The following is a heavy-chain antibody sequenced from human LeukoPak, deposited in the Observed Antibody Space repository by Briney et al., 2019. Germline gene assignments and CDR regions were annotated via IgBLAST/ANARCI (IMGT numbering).Heavy chain of an antibody. CDR3: AKVPSPYCSSTSCYVEDAFDI. CDR1: GFTFSSYG. V-gene: IGHV3-30*18. D-gene: IGHD2-2*01. J-gene: IGHJ3*02. CDR2: ISYDGSNK. Sequence: GGSLRLSCAASGFTFSSYGMHWVRQASGKGLEWVAVISYDGSNKYYADSVKGRFTISRDNSKNTLYLQMNSLRAEDTAVYYCAKVPSPYCSSTSCYVEDAFDIWGQGTMVTVSS.